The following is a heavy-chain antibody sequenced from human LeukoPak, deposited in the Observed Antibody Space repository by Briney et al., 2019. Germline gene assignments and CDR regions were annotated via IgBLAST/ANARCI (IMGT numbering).Heavy chain of an antibody. J-gene: IGHJ4*02. CDR1: GFTFSSYA. CDR2: ISASGSST. CDR3: AKGGALKSYYLDY. V-gene: IGHV3-23*01. Sequence: GGSLRLSCAASGFTFSSYAMSWVRRAPGKGLEWVSTISASGSSTYYVDSVKGRFTISRDKSKNTLHLQMNSLRAEDTAVFYCAKGGALKSYYLDYWGQGTLVTVSS. D-gene: IGHD3-16*01.